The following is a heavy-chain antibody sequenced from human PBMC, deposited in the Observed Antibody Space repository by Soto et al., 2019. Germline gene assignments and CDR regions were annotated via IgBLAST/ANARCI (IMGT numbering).Heavy chain of an antibody. V-gene: IGHV4-61*01. D-gene: IGHD3-22*01. CDR3: ARADYDSSGYPNYVDY. CDR1: GGSVSSDSYY. J-gene: IGHJ4*02. Sequence: SETLSLTCTVSGGSVSSDSYYWSWIRQPPGKGLEWIGYIYHSGSTNYNPSLKSRVTISVDTSKNQFSLKLSSVTAADTAVYYCARADYDSSGYPNYVDYWGQGTLVTVSS. CDR2: IYHSGST.